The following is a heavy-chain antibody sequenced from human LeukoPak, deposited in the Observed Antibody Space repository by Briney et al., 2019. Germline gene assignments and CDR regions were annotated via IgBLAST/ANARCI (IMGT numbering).Heavy chain of an antibody. V-gene: IGHV3-23*01. J-gene: IGHJ4*02. CDR2: IKGGGGDP. CDR3: AKGGHDFNPFYW. D-gene: IGHD2-15*01. Sequence: GGSLRLPCAASGFTFSTYAMGWVRQAPGKGLEWVSSIKGGGGDPFYVDSVKGRFTISRDNSKNTLFLQLNSLRAEDSAVYYCAKGGHDFNPFYWWGQGTLATVSS. CDR1: GFTFSTYA.